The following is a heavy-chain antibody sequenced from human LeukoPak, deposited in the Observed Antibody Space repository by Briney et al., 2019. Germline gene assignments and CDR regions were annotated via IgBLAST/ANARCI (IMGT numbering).Heavy chain of an antibody. CDR1: GGSISSSSYY. CDR2: IYYSGST. Sequence: SETLSLTCTVSGGSISSSSYYWGWIRQPPGKGLEWIGSIYYSGSTYYNPSLKSRVTISVDTSKNQFSLKLSSVTAADTAVYYCARGRSWFHYFDYWGQGTLVTVSS. CDR3: ARGRSWFHYFDY. J-gene: IGHJ4*02. D-gene: IGHD6-13*01. V-gene: IGHV4-39*07.